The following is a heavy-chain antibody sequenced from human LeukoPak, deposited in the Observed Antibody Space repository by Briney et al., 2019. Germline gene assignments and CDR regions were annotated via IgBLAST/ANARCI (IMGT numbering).Heavy chain of an antibody. Sequence: ASVKVSYKASGYTFTSYYMHWVRQAPGQGLEWMGIINPSGGSTSYAQKFQGRVTMTRDTSTSTVYMELSNLRSEDTAVYYCARSSAYYYDSSGYYNSHDAFDIWGQGTMVTVSS. D-gene: IGHD3-22*01. CDR1: GYTFTSYY. V-gene: IGHV1-46*01. CDR2: INPSGGST. J-gene: IGHJ3*02. CDR3: ARSSAYYYDSSGYYNSHDAFDI.